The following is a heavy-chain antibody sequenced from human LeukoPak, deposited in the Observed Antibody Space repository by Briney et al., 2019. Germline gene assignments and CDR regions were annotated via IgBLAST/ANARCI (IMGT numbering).Heavy chain of an antibody. CDR2: IIPIFGIA. Sequence: ASVKVSCKASGGTFSRYAISWVRQAPGQGLEWMGRIIPIFGIANYAQKFQGRVTITADKSTSTAYMELSSLRSEDTAVYYCAREWELLGLNNWFDPWGQGTLVTVSS. V-gene: IGHV1-69*04. CDR1: GGTFSRYA. D-gene: IGHD1-26*01. CDR3: AREWELLGLNNWFDP. J-gene: IGHJ5*02.